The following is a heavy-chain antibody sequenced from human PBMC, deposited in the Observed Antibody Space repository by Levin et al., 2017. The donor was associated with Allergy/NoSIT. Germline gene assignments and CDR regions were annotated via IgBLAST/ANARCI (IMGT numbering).Heavy chain of an antibody. D-gene: IGHD3-9*01. CDR3: ARSKSLRYSIQLSFDY. Sequence: PGGSLRLSCAASGFTFSSYGMHWVRQAPGKGLEWVAVISYDGSNKYYADSVKGRFTISRDNSKNTLYLQMNSLRAEDTAVYYCARSKSLRYSIQLSFDYWGQGTLVTVSS. V-gene: IGHV3-30*03. CDR1: GFTFSSYG. CDR2: ISYDGSNK. J-gene: IGHJ4*02.